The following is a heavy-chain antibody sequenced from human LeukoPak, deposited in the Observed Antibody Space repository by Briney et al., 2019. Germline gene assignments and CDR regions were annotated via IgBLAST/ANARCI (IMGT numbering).Heavy chain of an antibody. CDR1: GFTVSSNY. D-gene: IGHD2-21*01. V-gene: IGHV3-53*01. CDR2: IYSGGST. J-gene: IGHJ2*01. CDR3: ARSKGGAYTGNFDL. Sequence: GGSLRLSCAASGFTVSSNYMSWVRQAPGKGLEWVSVIYSGGSTYYADSVKGRFTISRDNSKNTLYLQMNSLRAEDTAVYYCARSKGGAYTGNFDLWGRGTLVTVSS.